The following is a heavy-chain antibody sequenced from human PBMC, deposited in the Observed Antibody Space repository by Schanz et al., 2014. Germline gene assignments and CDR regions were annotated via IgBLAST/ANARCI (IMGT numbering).Heavy chain of an antibody. CDR1: GYTFIDYY. D-gene: IGHD1-26*01. J-gene: IGHJ6*02. V-gene: IGHV1-2*02. CDR3: ARFNSGSHSPPYYYYGMDV. Sequence: QVQLVQSGAEVKKPGASVKVSCKASGYTFIDYYMHWVRQAPGQGLEWLGWINPNSGATSSAQKFQGRVTMTRDTSSSTVYMQLSSLTSADTAVYYCARFNSGSHSPPYYYYGMDVWGQGTTVTVSS. CDR2: INPNSGAT.